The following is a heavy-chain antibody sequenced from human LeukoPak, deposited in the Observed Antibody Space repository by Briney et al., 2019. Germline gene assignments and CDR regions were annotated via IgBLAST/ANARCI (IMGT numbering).Heavy chain of an antibody. Sequence: SETLSLTCTISGGSISSYYWSWIRQPPGKGLEWIGYVYYSGSTNYLPSLKSRVTISVDTSKNQFSLKLRSVTAADTAVYYCARAGTPITMIVVESNWFDPWGQGTLVTVSS. CDR1: GGSISSYY. V-gene: IGHV4-59*01. CDR3: ARAGTPITMIVVESNWFDP. D-gene: IGHD3-22*01. J-gene: IGHJ5*02. CDR2: VYYSGST.